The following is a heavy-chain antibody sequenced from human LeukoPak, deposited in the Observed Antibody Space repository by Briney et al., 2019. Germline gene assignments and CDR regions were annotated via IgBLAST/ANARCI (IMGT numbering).Heavy chain of an antibody. Sequence: KPSETLSLTCAVYGGSFSGYYWSWIRQPPGKGLEWIGEINHSGSTNYNPSLKSRVTISVDTSKNQFSLKLSSVTAADTAVYYCARMATLSTIAARGRSWFDSWGQGTLVTVSS. CDR1: GGSFSGYY. CDR3: ARMATLSTIAARGRSWFDS. D-gene: IGHD6-6*01. J-gene: IGHJ5*01. CDR2: INHSGST. V-gene: IGHV4-34*01.